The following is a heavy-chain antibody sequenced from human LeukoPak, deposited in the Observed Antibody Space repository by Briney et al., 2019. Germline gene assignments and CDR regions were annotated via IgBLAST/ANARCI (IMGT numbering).Heavy chain of an antibody. Sequence: GASVKVSCKASGYTFINYFIHWVRQAPGQGLEWLGWISPKNGATKYGESFQGRVTMTRDTSINTVYMELRRLTSDDTAVYYCTRDEAVYHKDWKETNWFDPWGQGTLVTVSS. V-gene: IGHV1-2*02. D-gene: IGHD1-1*01. CDR3: TRDEAVYHKDWKETNWFDP. CDR2: ISPKNGAT. CDR1: GYTFINYF. J-gene: IGHJ5*02.